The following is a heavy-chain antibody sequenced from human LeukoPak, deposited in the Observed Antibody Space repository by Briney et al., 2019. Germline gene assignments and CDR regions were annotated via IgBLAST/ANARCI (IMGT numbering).Heavy chain of an antibody. CDR3: ARVYLDYYDSSVTGSDY. V-gene: IGHV3-21*01. D-gene: IGHD3-22*01. CDR2: ISSSSSYI. J-gene: IGHJ4*02. CDR1: GFTFSSYS. Sequence: GGSLRLSCAASGFTFSSYSMNWVRQAPGKGLEWVSSISSSSSYIYYADSVKGRFTISRDNAKNSLYLQMNSLRAEDTAVYYCARVYLDYYDSSVTGSDYWGQGTLVTVSS.